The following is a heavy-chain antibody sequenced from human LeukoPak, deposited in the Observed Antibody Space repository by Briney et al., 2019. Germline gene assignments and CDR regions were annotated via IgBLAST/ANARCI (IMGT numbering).Heavy chain of an antibody. D-gene: IGHD3-10*01. Sequence: GGSLRLSCEASGLTFSRDWMGWVRQVPGKGLEWVANIRQDGGETYYGDSVKGRFIISRDNAKNSLFLQMNRLRAEDTAVYYCSRDGSTGWFGEPSLNFDYWGQGTLVTVSS. CDR1: GLTFSRDW. V-gene: IGHV3-7*01. CDR2: IRQDGGET. CDR3: SRDGSTGWFGEPSLNFDY. J-gene: IGHJ4*02.